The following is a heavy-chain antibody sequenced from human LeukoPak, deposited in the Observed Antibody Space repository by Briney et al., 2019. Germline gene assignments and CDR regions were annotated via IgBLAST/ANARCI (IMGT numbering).Heavy chain of an antibody. CDR2: ISGSGGTT. Sequence: GSLRLXXAASGFTFSSDAMSWVRQAPGKGLEWVSTISGSGGTTYYADSVKGRFTISRDNARNSLYLQMNSLRDEDTAVYYCARRVVGAMPFDHWGQGTLVTVSS. V-gene: IGHV3-23*01. D-gene: IGHD1-26*01. J-gene: IGHJ4*02. CDR1: GFTFSSDA. CDR3: ARRVVGAMPFDH.